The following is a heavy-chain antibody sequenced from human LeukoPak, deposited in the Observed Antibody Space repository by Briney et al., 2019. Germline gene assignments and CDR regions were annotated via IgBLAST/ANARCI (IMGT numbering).Heavy chain of an antibody. CDR1: GLAFRNFA. CDR2: MTGSGGSS. J-gene: IGHJ6*03. CDR3: AKMKGQRLNDYCMDV. Sequence: GGSLRLSCEASGLAFRNFAMSWGRQAPGKGLEWVSGMTGSGGSSYYADSVKGRFTISRDNAKNAPYLQMNSLRADDTALYYCAKMKGQRLNDYCMDVWGKGTTVTVSS. V-gene: IGHV3-23*01.